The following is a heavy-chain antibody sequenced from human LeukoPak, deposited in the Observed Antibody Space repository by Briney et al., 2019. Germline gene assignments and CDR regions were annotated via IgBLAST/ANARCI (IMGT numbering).Heavy chain of an antibody. CDR3: AKVSSTGGFDY. J-gene: IGHJ4*02. V-gene: IGHV3-21*01. CDR1: GFTFSIYS. CDR2: ITGTSTYI. D-gene: IGHD2-2*01. Sequence: GGSLRLSCAASGFTFSIYSMNWVRQAPGKGLEWVSSITGTSTYIYYADSVKGRFTISRDNAKNSLYLQMNSLRAEDTAVYYCAKVSSTGGFDYWGQGTLVTVSS.